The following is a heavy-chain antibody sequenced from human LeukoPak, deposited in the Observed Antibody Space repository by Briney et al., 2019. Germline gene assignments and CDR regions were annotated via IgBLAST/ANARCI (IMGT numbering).Heavy chain of an antibody. V-gene: IGHV1-2*02. D-gene: IGHD2-2*01. CDR3: ASIEALAGYCSRTSCYPCDY. CDR2: INPNSGGT. J-gene: IGHJ4*02. CDR1: GYTFTGYY. Sequence: ASVKVSCKASGYTFTGYYMHWVRQAPGQGLEWMGWINPNSGGTNYAQKFQGRVTMTRDTSISTAYMELSRLRSDDTAVYYCASIEALAGYCSRTSCYPCDYSGQGTLVTVSS.